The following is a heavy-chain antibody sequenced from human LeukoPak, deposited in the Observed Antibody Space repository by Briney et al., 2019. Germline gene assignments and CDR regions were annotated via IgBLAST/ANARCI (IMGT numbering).Heavy chain of an antibody. D-gene: IGHD1-26*01. CDR1: GGSVSSGSYY. Sequence: SETLSLTCTVSGGSVSSGSYYWSWIRQPPGKGLEWIGYIYYSGSTSYNPSLKSRVTISVDTSKNQFSLKLSSVTAADTAVYYCARGIFWEQAFDYWGQGTLVTVSS. J-gene: IGHJ4*02. CDR2: IYYSGST. V-gene: IGHV4-61*01. CDR3: ARGIFWEQAFDY.